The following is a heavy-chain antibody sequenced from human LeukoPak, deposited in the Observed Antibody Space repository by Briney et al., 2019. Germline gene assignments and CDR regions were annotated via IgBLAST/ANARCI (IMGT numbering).Heavy chain of an antibody. D-gene: IGHD6-19*01. V-gene: IGHV4-59*08. CDR3: ASQGSDSGWFYF. CDR1: GVSMRTYY. J-gene: IGHJ4*02. CDR2: VSYSGST. Sequence: SETLSLTCTVSGVSMRTYYWSWIRQPPGKGLEWIGYVSYSGSTDYNPSLKSRLTISIDTSETQFSLKLTSVTAADTAIYYCASQGSDSGWFYFWGQGTLVTVSS.